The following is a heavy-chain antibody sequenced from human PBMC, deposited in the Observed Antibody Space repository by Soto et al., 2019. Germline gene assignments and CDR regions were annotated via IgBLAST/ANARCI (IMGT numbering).Heavy chain of an antibody. Sequence: EVQLLKSGGGLVQPGGSLRLSCAASGFTFSSYAMSWVRQAPGKGLEWVSAISGSGGSTYYADSVKGRFTISRDNSKNTLYLQMNSLRAEDTAVYYCAKVGMSAGPRWSWFDPWGQGTLVTVSS. CDR3: AKVGMSAGPRWSWFDP. CDR1: GFTFSSYA. D-gene: IGHD6-13*01. J-gene: IGHJ5*02. V-gene: IGHV3-23*01. CDR2: ISGSGGST.